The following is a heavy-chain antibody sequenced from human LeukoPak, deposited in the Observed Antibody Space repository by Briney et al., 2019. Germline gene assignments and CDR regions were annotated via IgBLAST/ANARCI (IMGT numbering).Heavy chain of an antibody. CDR3: AREGNGLLSKDFDY. CDR2: IIPIFGTA. V-gene: IGHV1-69*05. Sequence: SVKVSCKASGGTFSSYAISWVRQAPGQGLEWMGGIIPIFGTANYAQKFQGRVTITTDESTSTAYMELTRLTSDDTAVYYCAREGNGLLSKDFDYWGQGTLVTVSS. J-gene: IGHJ4*02. D-gene: IGHD2/OR15-2a*01. CDR1: GGTFSSYA.